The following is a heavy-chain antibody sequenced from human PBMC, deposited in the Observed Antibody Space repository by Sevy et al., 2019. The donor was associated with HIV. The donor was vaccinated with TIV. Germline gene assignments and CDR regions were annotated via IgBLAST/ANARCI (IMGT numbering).Heavy chain of an antibody. V-gene: IGHV3-15*01. Sequence: GGSLRLSCAASGFPFSGAWMTWVRQAPGKGLERIGRIKSETAGGTTDYAAPVKDRFTISRDDSKNMLYLQMSSLKTEDTAVYYCATEGKYRESDYWGQGALVTVSS. CDR3: ATEGKYRESDY. CDR2: IKSETAGGTT. J-gene: IGHJ4*02. D-gene: IGHD3-10*01. CDR1: GFPFSGAW.